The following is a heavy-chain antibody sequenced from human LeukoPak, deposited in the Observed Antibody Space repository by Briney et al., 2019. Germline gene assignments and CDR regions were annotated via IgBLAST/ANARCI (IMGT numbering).Heavy chain of an antibody. Sequence: GGSLRLSCAASGFSFSGHWMNWVRQAPGKGLEWVAVIWYDGSNKYYADSVKGRFTISRDNSKNTLYLQMNSLRAEDTAVYYCARDLGYGGSLDYWGQGTLVTVSS. V-gene: IGHV3-33*07. CDR2: IWYDGSNK. D-gene: IGHD4-23*01. J-gene: IGHJ4*02. CDR3: ARDLGYGGSLDY. CDR1: GFSFSGHW.